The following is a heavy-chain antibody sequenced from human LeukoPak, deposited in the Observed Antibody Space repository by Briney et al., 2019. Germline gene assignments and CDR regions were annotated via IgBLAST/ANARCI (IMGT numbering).Heavy chain of an antibody. CDR3: ASGGYCSSTSCYEPYYYYGMDV. Sequence: PGGSLRLSCAASGFTFSSYSMNRVRQAPGKGLEWVSSISSSSSYIYYADSVKGRFTISRDNAKNSLYLQMNSLRAEDTAVYYCASGGYCSSTSCYEPYYYYGMDVWGKGTTVTVSS. D-gene: IGHD2-2*01. CDR2: ISSSSSYI. J-gene: IGHJ6*04. CDR1: GFTFSSYS. V-gene: IGHV3-21*01.